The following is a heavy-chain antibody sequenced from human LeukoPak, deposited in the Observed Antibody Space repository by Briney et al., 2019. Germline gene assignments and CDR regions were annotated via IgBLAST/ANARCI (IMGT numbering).Heavy chain of an antibody. Sequence: GGSLRLSCAASGFTFRSYAMSWVRQAPGKGLEWVSAISGSGDITYYADSVKGRFTMSRDNFKNTLYLQMNSLRAEDTAVYYCARDRGYYYDSSGYYYVSDAFDIWGQGTMVTVSS. CDR3: ARDRGYYYDSSGYYYVSDAFDI. D-gene: IGHD3-22*01. J-gene: IGHJ3*02. CDR2: ISGSGDIT. V-gene: IGHV3-23*01. CDR1: GFTFRSYA.